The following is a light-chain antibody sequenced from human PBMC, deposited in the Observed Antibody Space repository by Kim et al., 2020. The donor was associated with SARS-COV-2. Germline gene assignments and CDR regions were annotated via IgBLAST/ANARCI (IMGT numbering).Light chain of an antibody. V-gene: IGLV3-19*01. CDR1: SLKSYY. CDR2: GGN. CDR3: SSRDSSGDHPV. Sequence: SSELTQDPAVSVALGQTVKITCQGDSLKSYYASWYQQKPGQTPLLVMYGGNHRPSGIPDRFSSSRTGSTASLTITGAQAGDEADYYCSSRDSSGDHPVFG. J-gene: IGLJ3*02.